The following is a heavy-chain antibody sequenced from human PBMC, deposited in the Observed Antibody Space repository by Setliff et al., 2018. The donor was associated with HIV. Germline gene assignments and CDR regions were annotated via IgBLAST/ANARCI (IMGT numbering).Heavy chain of an antibody. V-gene: IGHV1-18*01. J-gene: IGHJ4*02. CDR1: GYTFTSYG. CDR3: AREGITGTTLHPY. D-gene: IGHD1-7*01. CDR2: ISPHNGKA. Sequence: GASVKVSCKASGYTFTSYGIGWVRQAPGQGLEWMGWISPHNGKADYGQISQGRVTMTTDTSTSTAYMELNALRAEDTAVYYCAREGITGTTLHPYWGQGTLVTVSS.